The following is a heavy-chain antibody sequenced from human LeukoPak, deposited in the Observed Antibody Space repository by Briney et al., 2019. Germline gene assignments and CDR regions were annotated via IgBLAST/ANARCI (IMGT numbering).Heavy chain of an antibody. CDR2: IYYSGST. CDR1: GGSISSSSYY. D-gene: IGHD1-1*01. CDR3: AREPLTTGTTKWDAFDI. V-gene: IGHV4-61*01. J-gene: IGHJ3*02. Sequence: KPSETLSLTCTVSGGSISSSSYYWGWIRQPPGKGLEWIGYIYYSGSTNYNPSLKSRVTISVDTSKNQFSLKLSSVTAADTAVYYCAREPLTTGTTKWDAFDIWGQGTMVTVSS.